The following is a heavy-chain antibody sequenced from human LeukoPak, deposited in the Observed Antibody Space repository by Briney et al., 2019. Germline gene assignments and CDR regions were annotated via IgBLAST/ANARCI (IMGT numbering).Heavy chain of an antibody. D-gene: IGHD2-2*01. V-gene: IGHV4-30-4*08. CDR3: ARGCSSTSCYGYV. J-gene: IGHJ6*04. CDR2: IYYSGST. Sequence: SETLSLTCTVSGCSISSGDYYWSWIRQLPGKGLEWIGYIYYSGSTYSNPSLKSRVTISVDTSKNQFSLKLSSLTAADTAVYYSARGCSSTSCYGYVWGKGTTVTVSS. CDR1: GCSISSGDYY.